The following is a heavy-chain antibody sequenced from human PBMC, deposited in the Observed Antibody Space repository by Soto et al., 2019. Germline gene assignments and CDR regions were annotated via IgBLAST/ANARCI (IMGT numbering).Heavy chain of an antibody. J-gene: IGHJ5*02. V-gene: IGHV4-59*01. D-gene: IGHD2-2*02. CDR3: ARAVFHCGDTSCYMRSLDP. Sequence: PSETLSLTCTVSGGSISGYYWSWIRQPPGKGLEWIGYVYNSGNTNYDPSLKSRVTISVDTSKKQFSLKLRSVTAADTAVYHCARAVFHCGDTSCYMRSLDPWGQGNLVTVSS. CDR1: GGSISGYY. CDR2: VYNSGNT.